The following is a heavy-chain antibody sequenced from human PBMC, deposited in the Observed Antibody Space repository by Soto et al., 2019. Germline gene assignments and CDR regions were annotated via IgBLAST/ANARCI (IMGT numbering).Heavy chain of an antibody. J-gene: IGHJ4*02. D-gene: IGHD5-12*01. Sequence: GASVKVSCKASGFTFTSSAVQWVRQARGQRLEWIGWIVIGNGNTNFAQKFQGRVTMTTDTSTSTAYMELRSLRSDDTAVYYCARDFVPGYTGYSDYWGQGTLVTVSS. CDR2: IVIGNGNT. CDR1: GFTFTSSA. V-gene: IGHV1-58*01. CDR3: ARDFVPGYTGYSDY.